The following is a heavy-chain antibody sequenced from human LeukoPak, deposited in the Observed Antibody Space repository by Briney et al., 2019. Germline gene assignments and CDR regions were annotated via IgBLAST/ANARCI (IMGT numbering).Heavy chain of an antibody. CDR1: GFTFSSYA. CDR2: IGGSGGST. V-gene: IGHV3-23*01. D-gene: IGHD6-13*01. CDR3: AKVRYSSSWYEGSFDY. J-gene: IGHJ4*02. Sequence: GGSLRLSCAASGFTFSSYAMSWVRQAPGKGLEWVSAIGGSGGSTYYADSVKGRFTISRDNSKNTLYLQMNSLRAEDTAVYYCAKVRYSSSWYEGSFDYWGQGTLVTVSS.